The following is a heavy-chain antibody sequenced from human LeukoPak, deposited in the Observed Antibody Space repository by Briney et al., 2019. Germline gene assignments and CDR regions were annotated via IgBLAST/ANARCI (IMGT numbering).Heavy chain of an antibody. Sequence: SETLSLTCAVSGDSIGRGSYYWGWIRQPAGKAPEWIGRIFNTGSTSYNPSLKSRVTISVDTSKNQFSLKLSSVTAADTAVYYCARAPYGSATNNYYMDVWGKGTTVTVSS. D-gene: IGHD3-10*01. V-gene: IGHV4-61*02. CDR1: GDSIGRGSYY. CDR2: IFNTGST. CDR3: ARAPYGSATNNYYMDV. J-gene: IGHJ6*03.